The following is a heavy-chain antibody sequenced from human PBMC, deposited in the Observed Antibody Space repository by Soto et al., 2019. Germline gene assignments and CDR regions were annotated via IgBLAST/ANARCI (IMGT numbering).Heavy chain of an antibody. CDR2: IYSGGST. CDR1: GFTVSSNY. J-gene: IGHJ4*02. Sequence: GGSLRLSCAASGFTVSSNYMSWVRQAPGKGLEWVSVIYSGGSTYYADSVKGRFTISRDNSKNTLYLQMNSLRAEDTAVYYCASRTGYSYGPSYFDYWGQGTLVTVSS. D-gene: IGHD5-18*01. V-gene: IGHV3-66*01. CDR3: ASRTGYSYGPSYFDY.